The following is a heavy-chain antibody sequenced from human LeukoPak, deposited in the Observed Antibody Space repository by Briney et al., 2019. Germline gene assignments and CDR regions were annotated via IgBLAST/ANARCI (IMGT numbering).Heavy chain of an antibody. J-gene: IGHJ4*02. CDR3: ESLYYYDSSGYYAWHY. D-gene: IGHD3-22*01. Sequence: SETLSLTCTVSGGSISSSSYYWGWIRQPPGKGLEWIGSIYYSGSTYYNPSLKSRVTISVDTSKNQFSLKLSSVTAADTAVYYCESLYYYDSSGYYAWHYWGQGTLVTVSS. CDR2: IYYSGST. V-gene: IGHV4-39*01. CDR1: GGSISSSSYY.